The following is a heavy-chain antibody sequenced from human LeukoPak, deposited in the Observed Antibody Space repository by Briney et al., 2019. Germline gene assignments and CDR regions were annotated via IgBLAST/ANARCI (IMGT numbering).Heavy chain of an antibody. CDR2: IKQDGTEK. V-gene: IGHV3-7*01. J-gene: IGHJ4*02. D-gene: IGHD1-1*01. CDR3: ARDKKGLELDY. CDR1: GFTFNSYW. Sequence: GGSLRLSCAASGFTFNSYWMNWVRQAPGKGLEWVANIKQDGTEKHYVDSVRGRFTISRDNAKNSLYLQMNSLRAEDTAVYYCARDKKGLELDYWGQGTLVTVSS.